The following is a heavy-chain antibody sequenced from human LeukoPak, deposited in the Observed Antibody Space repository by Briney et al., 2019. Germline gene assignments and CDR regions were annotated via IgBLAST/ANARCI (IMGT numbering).Heavy chain of an antibody. D-gene: IGHD5-24*01. V-gene: IGHV4-34*01. CDR1: GGSFSGYY. J-gene: IGHJ4*02. CDR3: ARGRGDGYNYLFPKTFDY. Sequence: SETLSLTCAVCGGSFSGYYWSWIRQPPGKGLEWIGEINHSGSTNYNPSLKSRVTISVDTSKSQFSLKLSSVTAADTAVYYCARGRGDGYNYLFPKTFDYWGQGTLVTVSS. CDR2: INHSGST.